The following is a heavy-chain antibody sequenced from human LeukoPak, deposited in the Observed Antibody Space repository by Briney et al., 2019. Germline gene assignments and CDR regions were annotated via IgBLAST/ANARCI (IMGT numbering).Heavy chain of an antibody. Sequence: SQTLSLTCTVSGGSISSGGYYWSWIRQRPGKGLEWIGYIYYSGSTYYNPSLKSRVTISVDTSKNQFSLKLSSVTAADTAVYYCAADIVATENSGYYYYGMDVWGQGTTVTVSS. CDR1: GGSISSGGYY. CDR2: IYYSGST. J-gene: IGHJ6*02. CDR3: AADIVATENSGYYYYGMDV. D-gene: IGHD5-12*01. V-gene: IGHV4-31*03.